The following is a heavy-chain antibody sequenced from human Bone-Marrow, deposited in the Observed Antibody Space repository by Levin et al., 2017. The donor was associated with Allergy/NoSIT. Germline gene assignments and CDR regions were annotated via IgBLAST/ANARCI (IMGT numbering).Heavy chain of an antibody. Sequence: PGGSLRLSCSASGFTVSSYAMYWVRQAPGKGLDYVSAIGSDGGYTYYADSVQGRFTISRDSSKNTLYLQMSSLRTEDTAVYYCARKSVFTPKVYFDDWGQGTLVTVSS. CDR1: GFTVSSYA. CDR2: IGSDGGYT. V-gene: IGHV3-64D*06. J-gene: IGHJ4*02. CDR3: ARKSVFTPKVYFDD.